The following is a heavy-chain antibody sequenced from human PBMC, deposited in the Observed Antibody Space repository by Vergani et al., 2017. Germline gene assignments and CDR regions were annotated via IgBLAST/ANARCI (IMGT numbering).Heavy chain of an antibody. CDR2: MYHSGST. D-gene: IGHD3-10*01. CDR3: GRVADFYGLGSRLLDL. CDR1: GGSMSGYY. Sequence: QVQLQKSGPGLVKPSETLSLTCSVSGGSMSGYYWSWIRQPPGKELEWIGYMYHSGSTNYNPSLETRVTISGETSKKQFSLKLNSVTAADTAVYYCGRVADFYGLGSRLLDLWGQGSLVTVSS. V-gene: IGHV4-59*01. J-gene: IGHJ5*02.